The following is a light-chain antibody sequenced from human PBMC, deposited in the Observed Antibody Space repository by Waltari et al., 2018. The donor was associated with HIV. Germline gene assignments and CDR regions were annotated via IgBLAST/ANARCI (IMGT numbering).Light chain of an antibody. J-gene: IGKJ2*01. CDR1: QNIGNF. CDR2: LAS. Sequence: DIRMTQSPSTLSASIGDRVTITCRASQNIGNFLAWYQQKLGKAPKLLISLASSLERGVPSRFSGSGSGSDFTLTISGLQYEDFATYYCQQFETYYIFGQGTRLE. V-gene: IGKV1-5*03. CDR3: QQFETYYI.